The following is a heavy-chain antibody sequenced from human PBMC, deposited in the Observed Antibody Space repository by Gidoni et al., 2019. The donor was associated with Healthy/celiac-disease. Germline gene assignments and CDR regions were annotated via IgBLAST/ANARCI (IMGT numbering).Heavy chain of an antibody. CDR3: ARKEWIFGVVGSDAFDI. V-gene: IGHV1-18*01. J-gene: IGHJ3*02. D-gene: IGHD3-3*01. CDR1: GYTFTSYG. Sequence: QVQLVQSGAEVKKPGASVKVSCKASGYTFTSYGISWVRQAPGQGLEWMGWISAYNGNTNYAQKLQGRVTMTTDTSTSTAYMELRSLRSDDTAVYYCARKEWIFGVVGSDAFDIWGQGTMVTVSS. CDR2: ISAYNGNT.